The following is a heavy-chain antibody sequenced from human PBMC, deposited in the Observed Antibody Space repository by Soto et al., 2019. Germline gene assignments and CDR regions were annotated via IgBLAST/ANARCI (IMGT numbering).Heavy chain of an antibody. CDR2: ISYDGSNK. CDR1: GFTFSSYG. J-gene: IGHJ5*02. D-gene: IGHD3-22*01. Sequence: GGSLRLSCSASGFTFSSYGMHWVRQAPGKGLEWVAVISYDGSNKYYADSVKGRFTISRDNSKNTLYLQMNSLRAEDTAVYYCAKTYYYDSSALGPWGQGTLVTVYS. CDR3: AKTYYYDSSALGP. V-gene: IGHV3-30*18.